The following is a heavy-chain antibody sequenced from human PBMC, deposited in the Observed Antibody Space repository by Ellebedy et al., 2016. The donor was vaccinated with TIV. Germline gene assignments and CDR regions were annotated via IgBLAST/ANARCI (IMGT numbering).Heavy chain of an antibody. Sequence: AASVKVSCKASGYTFTGYYMHWARQAPGQGLEWMGRFITIFGTGAYAKKFQGRVTMTADGSTNTADMELSSLRSEDTYTYYCARGGGSNGMDVWGQGTTVTVSS. J-gene: IGHJ6*02. CDR1: GYTFTGYY. V-gene: IGHV1-69*13. CDR2: FITIFGTG. CDR3: ARGGGSNGMDV. D-gene: IGHD3-16*01.